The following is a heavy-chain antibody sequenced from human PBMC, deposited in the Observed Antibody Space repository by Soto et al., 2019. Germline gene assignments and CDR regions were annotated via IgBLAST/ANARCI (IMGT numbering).Heavy chain of an antibody. J-gene: IGHJ5*02. CDR3: ARDLTTVESPGWLDP. CDR1: GGSISSGGYS. CDR2: IYHTGNT. Sequence: QLQLQESGSGLVKPSQTLSLTCVVSGGSISSGGYSWNWIRQPPGKGLEWIGHIYHTGNTYSNPSLKSRVTISVDRSKNQFSLKLNSVTAADTAVYYCARDLTTVESPGWLDPWGQGTLVTVSS. V-gene: IGHV4-30-2*01. D-gene: IGHD4-17*01.